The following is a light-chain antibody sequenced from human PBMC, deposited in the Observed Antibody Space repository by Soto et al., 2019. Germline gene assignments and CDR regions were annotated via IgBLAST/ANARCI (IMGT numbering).Light chain of an antibody. Sequence: QSALTQPRSVSGSPGQSVTISCTGTSSDVGAYNYVSWYQQYPGKAPKLMIYDVNKRPSGVPDRFSGSKSGNTASLTISGLQAEDEADYYCCSCPGLFGGGTKLTVL. CDR2: DVN. V-gene: IGLV2-11*01. CDR1: SSDVGAYNY. CDR3: CSCPGL. J-gene: IGLJ2*01.